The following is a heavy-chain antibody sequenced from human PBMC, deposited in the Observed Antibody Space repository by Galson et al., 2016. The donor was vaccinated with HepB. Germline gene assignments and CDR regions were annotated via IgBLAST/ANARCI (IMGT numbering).Heavy chain of an antibody. Sequence: SLRLSCAASGFTFSSHGMHWVRQAPGKGLEWVAVIWYDGSDKYYADSVKGRFTISRDNSKNTLYLQMNSLRAEDTAVYYCARSGREAAGFDYWGQGTLVTVSS. CDR3: ARSGREAAGFDY. J-gene: IGHJ4*02. V-gene: IGHV3-33*01. CDR1: GFTFSSHG. D-gene: IGHD6-13*01. CDR2: IWYDGSDK.